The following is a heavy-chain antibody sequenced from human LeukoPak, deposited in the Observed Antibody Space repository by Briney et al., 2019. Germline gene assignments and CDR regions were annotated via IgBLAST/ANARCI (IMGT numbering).Heavy chain of an antibody. J-gene: IGHJ4*02. CDR1: GFTFSSYA. CDR3: ARGTMVRGDTDFDY. D-gene: IGHD3-10*01. CDR2: ISSSSSYI. Sequence: GGSLRLSCAASGFTFSSYAMNWVRQAPGKGLEWVSSISSSSSYIYSADSVKGRFTISRDNAKNSLYLQMNSLRVEDTAVYYCARGTMVRGDTDFDYWGQGTLVTVSS. V-gene: IGHV3-21*01.